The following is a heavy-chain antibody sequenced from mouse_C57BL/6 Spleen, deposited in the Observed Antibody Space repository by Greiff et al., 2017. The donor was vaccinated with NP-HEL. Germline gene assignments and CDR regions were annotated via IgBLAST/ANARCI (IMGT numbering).Heavy chain of an antibody. CDR2: IYPGDGDT. CDR1: GYAFSSSW. Sequence: QVQLQQSGPELVKPGASVKISCKASGYAFSSSWMNWVKQRPGQGLEWIGRIYPGDGDTNYNGKFKGKATLTADKSSSTAYMQLSSLTSADSEVYSCARSGSSNYNFDYWGQGTTLTVSS. CDR3: ARSGSSNYNFDY. V-gene: IGHV1-82*01. J-gene: IGHJ2*01. D-gene: IGHD2-5*01.